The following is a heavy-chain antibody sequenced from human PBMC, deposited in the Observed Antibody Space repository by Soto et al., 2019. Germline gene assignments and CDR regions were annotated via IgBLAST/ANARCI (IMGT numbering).Heavy chain of an antibody. Sequence: GASVKVSCKASGYTFTSYGISWVRQAPGQGLEWMGWISAYNGNTNYAQKFQGRVTMTEDTSTDTAYMELSSLRSEDTAVYYCATPNPPSLWSGYYPFTYYYYGMDVWGQGTTVTVSS. V-gene: IGHV1-18*01. CDR2: ISAYNGNT. CDR1: GYTFTSYG. CDR3: ATPNPPSLWSGYYPFTYYYYGMDV. D-gene: IGHD3-3*01. J-gene: IGHJ6*02.